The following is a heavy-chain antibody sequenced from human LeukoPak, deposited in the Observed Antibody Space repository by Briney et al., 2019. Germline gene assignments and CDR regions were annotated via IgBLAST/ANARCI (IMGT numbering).Heavy chain of an antibody. J-gene: IGHJ4*02. D-gene: IGHD5-18*01. V-gene: IGHV3-30*18. CDR3: AKEGGYSYGPRPKPVDY. Sequence: PGGSLRLSCAASGFTFSSYGMRWVRQAPGKGLEWVAVISYDGSNKYYADSVKGRFTISRDNSKNTLYLQMNSLRAEDTAVYYCAKEGGYSYGPRPKPVDYWGQGTLVTVSS. CDR2: ISYDGSNK. CDR1: GFTFSSYG.